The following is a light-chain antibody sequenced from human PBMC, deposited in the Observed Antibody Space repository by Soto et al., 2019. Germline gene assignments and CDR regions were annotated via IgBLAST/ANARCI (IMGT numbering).Light chain of an antibody. CDR3: QQRSVSVT. Sequence: EIVLTQSPATLSLSPGEGATLYCRASQSAVSYLACYQQKPGQAPRLLIYDTSNRATGIQAKFSGSGYGTDFTLTISSLEPEDFAVYYCQQRSVSVTFGGGNKVDIK. V-gene: IGKV3-11*01. J-gene: IGKJ4*01. CDR2: DTS. CDR1: QSAVSY.